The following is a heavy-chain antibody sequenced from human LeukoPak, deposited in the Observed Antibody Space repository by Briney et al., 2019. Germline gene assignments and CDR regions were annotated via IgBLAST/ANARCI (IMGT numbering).Heavy chain of an antibody. V-gene: IGHV1-46*01. CDR1: GYTFPSYY. J-gene: IGHJ4*02. D-gene: IGHD3-3*01. Sequence: ASVKVSCKASGYTFPSYYMHWVRQAPGQGLEWMGIINPSGGSTSYAQKFQGRVTMTRDTSISTAYMELSRLRSDDTAVYYCARVPSGYLDYWGQGTLVTVSS. CDR3: ARVPSGYLDY. CDR2: INPSGGST.